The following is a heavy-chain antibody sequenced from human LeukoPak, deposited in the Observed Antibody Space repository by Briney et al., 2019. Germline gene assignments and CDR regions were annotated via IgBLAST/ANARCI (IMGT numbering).Heavy chain of an antibody. CDR1: GYTFTSYG. D-gene: IGHD5-18*01. CDR3: ARDPGYSYGTSWFDP. V-gene: IGHV1-18*01. J-gene: IGHJ5*02. Sequence: GASVKVSCKASGYTFTSYGINWVRQAPGQGLEWMGWISAYNGNTDYAQKLQGRVTMTTDTSTSTAYMELRSLRSDDTAVYYCARDPGYSYGTSWFDPWGQGTLVTVSS. CDR2: ISAYNGNT.